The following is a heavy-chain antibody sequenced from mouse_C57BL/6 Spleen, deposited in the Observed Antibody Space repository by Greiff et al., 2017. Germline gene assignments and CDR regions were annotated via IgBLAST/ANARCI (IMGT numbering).Heavy chain of an antibody. V-gene: IGHV1-7*01. CDR2: INPSSGYT. CDR1: GYTFTSYW. Sequence: QVQLQQSGAELAKPGASVKLSCKASGYTFTSYWMHWGKQRPGQGLEWIGYINPSSGYTKYNQKFKDKAKLTADKSSSTAYMQLSSLTYEDSAVYYCARWFYYGYDDGYYFDYWGQGTTLTVSS. D-gene: IGHD2-2*01. CDR3: ARWFYYGYDDGYYFDY. J-gene: IGHJ2*01.